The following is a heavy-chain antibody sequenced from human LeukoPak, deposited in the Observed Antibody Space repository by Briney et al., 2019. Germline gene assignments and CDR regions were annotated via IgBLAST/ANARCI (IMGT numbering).Heavy chain of an antibody. CDR3: ARDFSGTVYYFDY. Sequence: GGSLRLSCAASGFTFSSYGMHWVRQAPGKGLEWVAVIWYDGSNKYYADSVKGRFTISRDNSKNTLYPQMNSLRAEDTAVYYCARDFSGTVYYFDYWGQGTLVTVSS. D-gene: IGHD1-1*01. J-gene: IGHJ4*02. CDR2: IWYDGSNK. V-gene: IGHV3-33*01. CDR1: GFTFSSYG.